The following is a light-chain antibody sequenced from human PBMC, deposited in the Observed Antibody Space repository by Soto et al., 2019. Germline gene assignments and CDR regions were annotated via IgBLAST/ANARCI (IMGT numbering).Light chain of an antibody. CDR2: SHH. V-gene: IGLV1-44*01. CDR1: SSNIGSNS. CDR3: AAWDDTLSRLE. Sequence: QSVLTQPPSASGTPGQRVTIACSGSSSNIGSNSVHLYQHLPGTAPKLLMHSHHQRPSGVPDRFSGSKSGTSASLAIRGLQSEDEADYYCAAWDDTLSRLEFGGGTKLPVL. J-gene: IGLJ2*01.